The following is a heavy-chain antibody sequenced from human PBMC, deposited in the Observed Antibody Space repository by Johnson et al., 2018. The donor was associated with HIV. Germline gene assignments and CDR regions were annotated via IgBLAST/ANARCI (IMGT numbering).Heavy chain of an antibody. J-gene: IGHJ3*02. CDR3: ATDLSRWELHPLSAFEI. Sequence: VQLVESGGGLIQPGGSLRLSCAASGFTVRSNYMSWVRQAPGKGLEWVSVIYSGGSTNYADSVKGRFTISRDISKNTLYLQMNSLRAEDTAVYYCATDLSRWELHPLSAFEIWGQGTMVIVSS. CDR2: IYSGGST. CDR1: GFTVRSNY. V-gene: IGHV3-66*03. D-gene: IGHD4-23*01.